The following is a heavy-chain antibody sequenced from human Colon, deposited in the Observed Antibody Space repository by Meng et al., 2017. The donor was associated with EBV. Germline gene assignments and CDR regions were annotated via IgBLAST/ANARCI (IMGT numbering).Heavy chain of an antibody. CDR3: ARYGDYAPKD. CDR2: IYSGGGT. V-gene: IGHV3-53*01. Sequence: EVQRVESGGGLCQPGESLGLSCAASGFTVSSNYMTWGRQAPGKGLEWVSVIYSGGGTYLADSVKGRFTISRDNSKNTLYLQMNSLRAEDTAVYYCARYGDYAPKDWGQGTLVTVSS. J-gene: IGHJ4*02. D-gene: IGHD4-17*01. CDR1: GFTVSSNY.